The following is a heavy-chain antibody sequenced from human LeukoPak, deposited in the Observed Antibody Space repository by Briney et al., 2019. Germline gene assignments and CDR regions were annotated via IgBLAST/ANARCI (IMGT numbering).Heavy chain of an antibody. CDR2: IKRKTDAGTA. CDR1: GFTFSDAW. Sequence: PGGSLRLSCAASGFTFSDAWMNWVRQAPGKGLEWVGRIKRKTDAGTADYAAPVKGRFTISRDDSKNTLYLQMNSLKTEDTAVYYCTTGNWGPYWGQGTLVTVSS. CDR3: TTGNWGPY. V-gene: IGHV3-15*07. D-gene: IGHD7-27*01. J-gene: IGHJ4*02.